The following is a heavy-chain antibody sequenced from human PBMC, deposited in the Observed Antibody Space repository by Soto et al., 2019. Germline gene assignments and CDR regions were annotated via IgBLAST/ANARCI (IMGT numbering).Heavy chain of an antibody. V-gene: IGHV3-23*01. J-gene: IGHJ5*02. CDR1: GFTFSSYS. Sequence: EEQLLESGGGLVQPGGSLRLSCAASGFTFSSYSMGWVRQAPGEGLEWVSGISDSGASTYHADSVKGRFTISRDNSKNTLYLKMNSLRADDTAVYFCAKKDATGTTSWFDPWGQGTLVTVSS. CDR3: AKKDATGTTSWFDP. D-gene: IGHD1-1*01. CDR2: ISDSGAST.